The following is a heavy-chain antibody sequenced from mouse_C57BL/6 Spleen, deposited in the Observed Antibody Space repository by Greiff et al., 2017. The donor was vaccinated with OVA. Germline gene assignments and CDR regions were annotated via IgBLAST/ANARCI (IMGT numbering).Heavy chain of an antibody. CDR1: GYTFTSYW. CDR2: IHPNSGST. Sequence: QVQLKQPGAELVKPGASVKLSCKASGYTFTSYWMHWVKQRPGQGLEWIGMIHPNSGSTNYNEKFKSKATLTVDKSSSTAYMQLSSLTSEDSAVYYCARSYYGSSYPYAMDYWGQGTSVTVSS. V-gene: IGHV1-64*01. CDR3: ARSYYGSSYPYAMDY. J-gene: IGHJ4*01. D-gene: IGHD1-1*01.